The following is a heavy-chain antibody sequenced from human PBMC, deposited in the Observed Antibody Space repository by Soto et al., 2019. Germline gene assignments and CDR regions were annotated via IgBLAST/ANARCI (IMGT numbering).Heavy chain of an antibody. D-gene: IGHD3-3*01. J-gene: IGHJ6*02. V-gene: IGHV3-30-3*01. Sequence: GGSLRLSCAASGFTFSGYAMHWVRQAPGKGLEWVAVISYDESKKYYADSVKGRFTISRDNSKTTLYLQMSSLRPEDTAVYYCARDHYAFWSTYGPHYSGMAVWGQGTTVTVSS. CDR3: ARDHYAFWSTYGPHYSGMAV. CDR2: ISYDESKK. CDR1: GFTFSGYA.